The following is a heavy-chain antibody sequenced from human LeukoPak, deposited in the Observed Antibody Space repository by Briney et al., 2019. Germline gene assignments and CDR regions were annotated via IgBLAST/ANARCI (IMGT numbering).Heavy chain of an antibody. D-gene: IGHD4-11*01. CDR2: ISYDGSNK. CDR3: ASGQHDYSNYGGFDY. J-gene: IGHJ4*02. CDR1: GFTFSSYA. V-gene: IGHV3-30-3*01. Sequence: GGSLRLSCAASGFTFSSYAMHWVRQAPGKGLEWVAVISYDGSNKYYADSVKGRFTISRDNSKNTLYLQMNSLRAEDTAVYYCASGQHDYSNYGGFDYWGQGTLVTVSS.